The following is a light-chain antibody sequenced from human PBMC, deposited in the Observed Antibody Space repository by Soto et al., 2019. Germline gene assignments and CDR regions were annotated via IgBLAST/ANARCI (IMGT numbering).Light chain of an antibody. V-gene: IGKV2-28*01. J-gene: IGKJ1*01. Sequence: DLVMTQSPLSLPVTPGEPASISCRSSQSLLHSNGYNYFDWYLQKPGQSPQLLIYLGSNRASGVPDMFSGSGSGTDFTLKISRVEAEDVGVYYCMQGLQTPWTFGQGTKVEI. CDR3: MQGLQTPWT. CDR2: LGS. CDR1: QSLLHSNGYNY.